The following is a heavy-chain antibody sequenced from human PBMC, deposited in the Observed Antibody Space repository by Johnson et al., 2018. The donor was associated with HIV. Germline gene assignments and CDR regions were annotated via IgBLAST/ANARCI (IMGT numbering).Heavy chain of an antibody. CDR3: ARPPLERIISGSYGAFDL. CDR2: ISYDGSNK. J-gene: IGHJ3*01. V-gene: IGHV3-30*04. D-gene: IGHD1-26*01. Sequence: QVQLVESGGGVVQPGRSLRLSCAASGFTFSSYAMHWVRQAPGKGLEWVAVISYDGSNKYYADSVKGRFTISRDNSKNTLYLQMNSLRAEDTAVYYCARPPLERIISGSYGAFDLWGQGTMVTVSS. CDR1: GFTFSSYA.